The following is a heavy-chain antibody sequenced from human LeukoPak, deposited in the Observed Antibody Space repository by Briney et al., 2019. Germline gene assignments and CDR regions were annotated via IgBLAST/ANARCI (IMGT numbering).Heavy chain of an antibody. J-gene: IGHJ4*02. V-gene: IGHV3-30-3*01. CDR3: ARDWTVPAASPDY. Sequence: GGSLRLSCAASGFTFSSYAMHWVRQAPGKGLEWVAVISYDGSNKYYADSVKGRFTISRDNSKNTLYLQMNSLRAEDTAVYYCARDWTVPAASPDYWGQGTLVTVSS. D-gene: IGHD2-2*01. CDR2: ISYDGSNK. CDR1: GFTFSSYA.